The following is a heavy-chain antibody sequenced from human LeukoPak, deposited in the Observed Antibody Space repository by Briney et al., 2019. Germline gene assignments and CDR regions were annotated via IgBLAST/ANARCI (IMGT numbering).Heavy chain of an antibody. CDR2: TYYRSKWRN. V-gene: IGHV6-1*01. Sequence: HSQTLSLTCAISGDSVSSNSASWNWIRQSPSRGLEWLGRTYYRSKWRNDYAVSVKSRITISPDTSKNQFSLQLTSVTPEDTAVYYCARGTGDSCKDWGLGTLVTVSS. CDR1: GDSVSSNSAS. D-gene: IGHD3-22*01. CDR3: ARGTGDSCKD. J-gene: IGHJ4*02.